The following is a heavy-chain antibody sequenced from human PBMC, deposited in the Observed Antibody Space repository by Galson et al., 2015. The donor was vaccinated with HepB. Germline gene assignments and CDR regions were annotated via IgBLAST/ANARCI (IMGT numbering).Heavy chain of an antibody. Sequence: SLRLSCAATGFIFDDYDMSWVRQVPGKGLEWVSRINSDGSSTRYAGSVRGRFTISRDDAKNTLYLQMNSLRAEDTAVYYCAREYDSSDYLPVGYYGMDVWGQGTTVTVSS. V-gene: IGHV3-74*01. CDR3: AREYDSSDYLPVGYYGMDV. D-gene: IGHD3-22*01. J-gene: IGHJ6*02. CDR1: GFIFDDYD. CDR2: INSDGSST.